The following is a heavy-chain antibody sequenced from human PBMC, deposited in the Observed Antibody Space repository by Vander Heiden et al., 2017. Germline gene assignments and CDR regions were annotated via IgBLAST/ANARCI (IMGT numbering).Heavy chain of an antibody. Sequence: QLQLQELGPGLVQPSETLSLTCRVSGGSISRDSYDWGWGRETPGKGLEWIGSIFYNGTPYYNPSLKSRVSISVDMSKAHCSLKVSSVTVADTAVYVCARHMYGYGVVYGGQGTLVTVSS. CDR1: GGSISRDSYD. D-gene: IGHD5-18*01. J-gene: IGHJ4*02. CDR3: ARHMYGYGVVY. V-gene: IGHV4-39*01. CDR2: IFYNGTP.